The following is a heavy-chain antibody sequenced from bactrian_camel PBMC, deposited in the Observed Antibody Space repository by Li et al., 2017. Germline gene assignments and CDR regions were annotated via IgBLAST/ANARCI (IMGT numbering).Heavy chain of an antibody. CDR3: AADIPCSWGESQDDCYSGSWCSIFHYNY. D-gene: IGHD3*01. J-gene: IGHJ4*01. CDR1: GYIFSTCE. CDR2: IASGGAT. V-gene: IGHV3S53*01. Sequence: VESGGGSVQAGGSLKLSCTASGYIFSTCEMGWYRQAPGKEREGVATIASGGATSYRESVKGRFTISYDNAKSTLYLQMNSLKPDDTSVYYCAADIPCSWGESQDDCYSGSWCSIFHYNYSGQGTQVTVS.